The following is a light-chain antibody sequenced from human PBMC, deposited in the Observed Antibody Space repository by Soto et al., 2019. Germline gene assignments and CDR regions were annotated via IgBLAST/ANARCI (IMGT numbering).Light chain of an antibody. Sequence: DIRITQSPSTLSASVGDRVTITCRASHSITNWLAWYQQKPGKAPKVLIYDVSTLGSGVPSRFSGSGSGTEFTLTISSLQPDDFATYYCQPYNNNFGQGT. V-gene: IGKV1-5*01. CDR1: HSITNW. J-gene: IGKJ2*01. CDR2: DVS. CDR3: QPYNNN.